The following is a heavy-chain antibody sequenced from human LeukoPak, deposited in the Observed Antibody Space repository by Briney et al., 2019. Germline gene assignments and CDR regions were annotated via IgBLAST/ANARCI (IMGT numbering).Heavy chain of an antibody. V-gene: IGHV4-59*01. J-gene: IGHJ1*01. D-gene: IGHD1-26*01. Sequence: PSETLSLTCTVSGGSISSYYWSWIRQPPGKGLEWIGYIYYSGSTNYNPSLKSRVTISVDTSKNQFSLKLSSVTAADAAVYYCARNGTPGSKYFQHWGQGTLVTVSS. CDR1: GGSISSYY. CDR3: ARNGTPGSKYFQH. CDR2: IYYSGST.